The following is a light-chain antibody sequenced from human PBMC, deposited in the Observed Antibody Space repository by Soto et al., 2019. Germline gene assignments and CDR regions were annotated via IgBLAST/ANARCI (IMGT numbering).Light chain of an antibody. CDR1: QGSRND. J-gene: IGKJ1*01. CDR3: LQDYNYPRT. V-gene: IGKV1-6*01. Sequence: AIQMTHSPSSLSASVGDRVTITCRPSQGSRNDLGWYQQKPGKAPKLLIYAASSLQSGVPSRFSGSGSGTDFTLTISSLQPEDFATYYCLQDYNYPRTFGQGTKVDIK. CDR2: AAS.